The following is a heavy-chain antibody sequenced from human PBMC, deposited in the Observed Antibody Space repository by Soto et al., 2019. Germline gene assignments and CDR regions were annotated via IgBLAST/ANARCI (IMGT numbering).Heavy chain of an antibody. D-gene: IGHD3-3*01. V-gene: IGHV3-23*01. CDR2: ISGSGAGT. CDR3: AKGPTIFGAVISFDYYYGMYV. J-gene: IGHJ6*02. Sequence: GGSLRLCCTASGFTFSSSAMSWVRQAPWRGLEWVSGISGSGAGTYYADSVKGRFTISRDNSKNTLHLQMSGLRVEDTAVYYCAKGPTIFGAVISFDYYYGMYVWGQGTPVTVSS. CDR1: GFTFSSSA.